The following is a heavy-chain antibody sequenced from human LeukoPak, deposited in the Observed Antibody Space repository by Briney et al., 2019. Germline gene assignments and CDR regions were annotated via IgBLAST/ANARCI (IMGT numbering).Heavy chain of an antibody. CDR1: GGSISSYY. CDR2: IYYSGST. Sequence: SETLSLTCTVSGGSISSYYWSWIRQPPGKGLEWIGYIYYSGSTNYNPSLKSRVTISVDTSKNQFSLKLSSVTAADTAVYYCASSHLSVALFDYWGQGTLVTASS. V-gene: IGHV4-59*01. D-gene: IGHD2-15*01. J-gene: IGHJ4*02. CDR3: ASSHLSVALFDY.